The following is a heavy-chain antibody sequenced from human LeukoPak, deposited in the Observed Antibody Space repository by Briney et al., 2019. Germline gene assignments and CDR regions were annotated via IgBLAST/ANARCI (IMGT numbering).Heavy chain of an antibody. Sequence: GGSLRLSCAASGFTFSSSAMNWVRQAPGKGLEWVSSISSSSSYIYYGDSVKGRFTISRDNAKNSLYLRMNSLRAEDTAVYYCARDGAVTNGRYFDYWGQGTLVTVSS. J-gene: IGHJ4*02. D-gene: IGHD4-17*01. V-gene: IGHV3-21*01. CDR1: GFTFSSSA. CDR3: ARDGAVTNGRYFDY. CDR2: ISSSSSYI.